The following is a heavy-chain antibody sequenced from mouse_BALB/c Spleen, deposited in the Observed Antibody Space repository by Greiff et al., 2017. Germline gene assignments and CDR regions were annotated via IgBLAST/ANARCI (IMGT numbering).Heavy chain of an antibody. CDR2: IWAGGST. CDR1: GFPLTSYG. CDR3: ARERNWAPFAY. D-gene: IGHD4-1*01. J-gene: IGHJ3*01. V-gene: IGHV2-9*02. Sequence: VKLVESGPGLVAPSQSLSITCTVSGFPLTSYGVHWVRQPPGKGLEWLGVIWAGGSTNYNSALMSRLSISKDNSKSQVFLKMNSLQTDDTAMYYCARERNWAPFAYWGQGTLVTVSA.